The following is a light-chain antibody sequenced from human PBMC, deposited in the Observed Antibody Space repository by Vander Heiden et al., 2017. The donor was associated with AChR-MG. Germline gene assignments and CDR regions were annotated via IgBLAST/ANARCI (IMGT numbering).Light chain of an antibody. J-gene: IGLJ1*01. V-gene: IGLV3-19*01. CDR2: GKN. Sequence: SSALTQDPAVSVALGQTVRITCKGDSLRSYYARWYQQKPGQAPVLVIYGKNNRPPGIPDRFSGSSSGNTASLTITGAQAEDEADYYCNSRDSSGNRVFGTGTKVTVL. CDR1: SLRSYY. CDR3: NSRDSSGNRV.